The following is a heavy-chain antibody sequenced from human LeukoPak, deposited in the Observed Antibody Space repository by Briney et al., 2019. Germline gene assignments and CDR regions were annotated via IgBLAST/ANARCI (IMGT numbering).Heavy chain of an antibody. D-gene: IGHD3-16*01. Sequence: PSETLSLTCTVSGGSIRSYYRSWIRQPPGKGLEWIAYIYNSGVTNYNPSLKSRVSISVDTSKKQVTLKLTSVTAADTAVYFCARHQGESLNTSGGFIVSNWFDPWGQGTLVTVSS. J-gene: IGHJ5*02. CDR2: IYNSGVT. CDR1: GGSIRSYY. CDR3: ARHQGESLNTSGGFIVSNWFDP. V-gene: IGHV4-59*08.